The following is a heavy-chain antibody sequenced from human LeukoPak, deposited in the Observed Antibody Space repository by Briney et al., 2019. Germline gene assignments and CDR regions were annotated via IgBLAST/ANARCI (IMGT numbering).Heavy chain of an antibody. Sequence: PSGPLSLPCAVYGGSFSGYYWSWIRQPPGKGLEWIGEINHSGSTNYNPSLKSRVTISVDTSKNQFSLKLSSVTAADTAVYYCASNRWLQPFDYWGQGTLVTVSS. V-gene: IGHV4-34*01. J-gene: IGHJ4*02. CDR3: ASNRWLQPFDY. CDR2: INHSGST. D-gene: IGHD5-24*01. CDR1: GGSFSGYY.